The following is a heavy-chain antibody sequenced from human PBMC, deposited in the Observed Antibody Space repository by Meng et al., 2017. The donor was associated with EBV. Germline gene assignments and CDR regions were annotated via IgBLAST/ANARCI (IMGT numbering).Heavy chain of an antibody. V-gene: IGHV4-34*01. D-gene: IGHD5-24*01. CDR3: ARGRWLQPGSYFDY. J-gene: IGHJ4*02. CDR1: GGSVRGYY. Sequence: VQRRGWGEGLLKPPGSLYRTFAVDGGSVRGYYWSWIRQPPGKGLEWIGEINHSGSTNYNPSLKSRVTISVDTSKNQFSLKLSSVTAADTAVYYCARGRWLQPGSYFDYWGQGTLVTVSS. CDR2: INHSGST.